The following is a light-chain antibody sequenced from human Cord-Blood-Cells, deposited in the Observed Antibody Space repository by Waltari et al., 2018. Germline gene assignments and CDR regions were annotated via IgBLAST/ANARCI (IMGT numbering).Light chain of an antibody. CDR3: QPYGSALYT. CDR1: QRVSRSY. CDR2: GAS. J-gene: IGKJ2*01. V-gene: IGKV3-20*01. Sequence: EIELTQSPGTLSLSPGARATLYCRASQRVSRSYLAWYQQKPGQAPRLLIYGASTMASGIPHRFSLRGSLRKQCYKISGQGPSQCAVYDSQPYGSALYT.